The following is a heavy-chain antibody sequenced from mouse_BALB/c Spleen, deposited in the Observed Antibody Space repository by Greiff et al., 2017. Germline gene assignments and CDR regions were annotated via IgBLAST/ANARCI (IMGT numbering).Heavy chain of an antibody. D-gene: IGHD1-2*01. CDR1: GFTFSDYY. J-gene: IGHJ4*01. CDR3: ARDKTTATRDYAMDY. CDR2: ISDGGSNT. Sequence: EVKLMESGGGLVKPGGSLKLSCAASGFTFSDYYMYWVRQTPEKRLEWVATISDGGSNTYYPDSVKGRFTISRDNAKNNLYLQMSSLMSEDTAMYYCARDKTTATRDYAMDYWGQGTSVTVSS. V-gene: IGHV5-4*02.